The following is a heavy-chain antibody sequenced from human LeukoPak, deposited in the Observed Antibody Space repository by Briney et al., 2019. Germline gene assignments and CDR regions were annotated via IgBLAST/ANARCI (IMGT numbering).Heavy chain of an antibody. J-gene: IGHJ4*02. V-gene: IGHV4-59*01. CDR1: GASISSYY. CDR3: ATGGGWLPVY. D-gene: IGHD5-12*01. CDR2: IYSSGSP. Sequence: SETLSLTCTVSGASISSYYWSLILQPPGKGLEWIGYIYSSGSPNYNPSLKSRVTISLDTSKNQYSLKLTSVTAAYTAVYYCATGGGWLPVYWGQGTLVTVSS.